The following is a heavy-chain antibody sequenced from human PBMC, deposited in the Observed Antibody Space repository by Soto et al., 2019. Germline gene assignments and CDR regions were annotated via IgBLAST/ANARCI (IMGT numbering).Heavy chain of an antibody. Sequence: QVQLVQSGAEVKKPGSSVKVSCKASGGTFSSYAISWVRQAPGQGLEWMGGIIPIFGTANYAQKFQGRVTSTADKSTSTAYMELSSLISEDTAVYYCAMTPVGAAPFDYWGQGTLVTVSS. J-gene: IGHJ4*02. CDR3: AMTPVGAAPFDY. V-gene: IGHV1-69*06. D-gene: IGHD3-16*01. CDR1: GGTFSSYA. CDR2: IIPIFGTA.